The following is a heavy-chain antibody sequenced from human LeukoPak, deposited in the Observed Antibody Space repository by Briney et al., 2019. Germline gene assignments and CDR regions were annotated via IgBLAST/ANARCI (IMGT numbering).Heavy chain of an antibody. V-gene: IGHV3-23*01. CDR1: GFTFSSYA. CDR3: AKDDYYDFWSGYPVGY. Sequence: GGSLRLSCAASGFTFSSYAMSWVRQAPGKGLEWVSAISGSGGSTYYADPVKGRFTISRDNSKNTLHLQMNSLRAEDTAVYYCAKDDYYDFWSGYPVGYWGQGTLVTVSS. CDR2: ISGSGGST. J-gene: IGHJ4*02. D-gene: IGHD3-3*01.